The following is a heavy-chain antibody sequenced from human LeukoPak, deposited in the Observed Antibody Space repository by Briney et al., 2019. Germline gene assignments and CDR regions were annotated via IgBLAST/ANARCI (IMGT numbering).Heavy chain of an antibody. CDR2: INHSGST. J-gene: IGHJ4*02. V-gene: IGHV4-34*01. D-gene: IGHD1-26*01. CDR3: ARGEVGADRNFDN. CDR1: GESFSGHY. Sequence: SETLSLTCAVYGESFSGHYCSWIRQPPGKGLEWIGEINHSGSTSYDPSLKSRVSISVDTSKNQFSLKLSSVTAADTAVYYCARGEVGADRNFDNWGQGTLVTVSS.